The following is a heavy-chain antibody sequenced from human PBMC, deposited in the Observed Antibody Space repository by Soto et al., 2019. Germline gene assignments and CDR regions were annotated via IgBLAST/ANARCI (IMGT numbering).Heavy chain of an antibody. CDR3: ATVRGYSYPGSPEPIDY. Sequence: SETLSLTCTVSGGSISSGGYYWSWIRQHPGKGLEWIGYIYYSGSTYYNPSLKSRLTISVDTSKNQFSLKLSSVTAADTAVYYCATVRGYSYPGSPEPIDYWGQGTLVTVSS. D-gene: IGHD5-18*01. J-gene: IGHJ4*02. CDR2: IYYSGST. V-gene: IGHV4-31*03. CDR1: GGSISSGGYY.